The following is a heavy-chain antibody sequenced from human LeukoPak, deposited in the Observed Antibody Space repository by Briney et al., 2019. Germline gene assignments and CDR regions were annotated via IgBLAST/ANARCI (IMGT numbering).Heavy chain of an antibody. V-gene: IGHV1-69*04. J-gene: IGHJ4*02. Sequence: SVKVSCKASGGTFSSYAISWVRQAPGQGLEWMGRIIPIFGIANYAQKFQGRVTITADKSTSTAYMELSSLRSEDTAVYYCAREWVLEMATTLGYWGQGTLVTVSS. CDR2: IIPIFGIA. D-gene: IGHD5-24*01. CDR3: AREWVLEMATTLGY. CDR1: GGTFSSYA.